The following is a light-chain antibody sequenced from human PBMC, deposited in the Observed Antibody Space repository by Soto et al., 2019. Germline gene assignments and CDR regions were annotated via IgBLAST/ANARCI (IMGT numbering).Light chain of an antibody. CDR2: AAS. CDR3: QPSYTKWT. J-gene: IGKJ1*01. Sequence: DIQMTQSPSSLSASVGDRGTITCRASQNIGSYLNWYHQKPGKAPKVLISAASILHSGVPSRFSGSGSGTDFTLTINSLQPEDFATYYCQPSYTKWTFGQGTKLEI. CDR1: QNIGSY. V-gene: IGKV1-39*01.